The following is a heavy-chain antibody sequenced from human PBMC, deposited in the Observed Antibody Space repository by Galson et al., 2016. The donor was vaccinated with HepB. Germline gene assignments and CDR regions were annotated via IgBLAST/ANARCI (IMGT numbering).Heavy chain of an antibody. CDR1: GFTFGAYG. D-gene: IGHD6-19*01. CDR3: AKDRWVAVAVLLEY. J-gene: IGHJ4*02. CDR2: ISGSGGPK. V-gene: IGHV3-23*01. Sequence: SLRLSCAASGFTFGAYGMSWVRLAPGKGLEWVSSISGSGGPKYADSVKGRFTVSRDNSKNPLYLQMNSLGAEDTPVYYCAKDRWVAVAVLLEYWGQGTLVTVSA.